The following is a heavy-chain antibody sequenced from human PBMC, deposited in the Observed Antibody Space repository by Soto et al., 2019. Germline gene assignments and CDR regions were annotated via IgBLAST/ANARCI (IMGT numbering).Heavy chain of an antibody. J-gene: IGHJ4*01. CDR1: GFTFSNFA. V-gene: IGHV3-23*01. CDR2: VSNNGGKT. CDR3: AKDPPTTGTTFDY. D-gene: IGHD1-1*01. Sequence: GGSLRLSCTASGFTFSNFAMSWVRQAPGKGLEWVSTVSNNGGKTFYADSVKGRFTISRDNSKNRLFLQVNSLRADDTAIYYCAKDPPTTGTTFDYWGHGTLVTVSS.